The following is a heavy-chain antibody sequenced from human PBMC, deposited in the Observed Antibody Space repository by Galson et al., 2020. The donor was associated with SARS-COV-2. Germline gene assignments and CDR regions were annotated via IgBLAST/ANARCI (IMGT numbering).Heavy chain of an antibody. CDR2: ISSSGTNI. V-gene: IGHV3-48*03. D-gene: IGHD2-15*01. CDR1: GFTFSSYE. J-gene: IGHJ3*02. Sequence: GGSLRLSCAGSGFTFSSYEMNWVRQAPEKGLEWVSYISSSGTNIYYADSVKGRFTISRDNAKNSLYLQMTSLRAEDTAVYYCASPYLAAASFFGAFDIWGLGTMVTVSS. CDR3: ASPYLAAASFFGAFDI.